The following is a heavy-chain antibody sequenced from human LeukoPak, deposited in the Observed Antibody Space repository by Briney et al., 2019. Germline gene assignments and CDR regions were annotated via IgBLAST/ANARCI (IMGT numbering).Heavy chain of an antibody. Sequence: SGTLSLTCAVSGGSISSGGYSWSWIRQPPGKGLEWIGYIYHSGSTYYNPSLKSRVTISVDRSKNQFSLKLSSVTAADTAVYYCARDSRGYGGNSRAFDIWGQGTMVTVSS. D-gene: IGHD4-23*01. V-gene: IGHV4-30-2*01. CDR3: ARDSRGYGGNSRAFDI. CDR2: IYHSGST. CDR1: GGSISSGGYS. J-gene: IGHJ3*02.